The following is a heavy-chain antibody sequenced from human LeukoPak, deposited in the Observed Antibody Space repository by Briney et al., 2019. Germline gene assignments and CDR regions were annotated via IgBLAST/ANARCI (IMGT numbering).Heavy chain of an antibody. J-gene: IGHJ3*02. Sequence: ASVKVSCKASGGTFSSYAISWVRQAPGQGLEWMGGIIPIFGTANYAQKFQGRVTITADESTSTAYMELSSLRSEDTAVYYCARIGQISHYCSSTSCYRGAFDIWGQGTTVTVSS. D-gene: IGHD2-2*01. CDR2: IIPIFGTA. CDR3: ARIGQISHYCSSTSCYRGAFDI. V-gene: IGHV1-69*13. CDR1: GGTFSSYA.